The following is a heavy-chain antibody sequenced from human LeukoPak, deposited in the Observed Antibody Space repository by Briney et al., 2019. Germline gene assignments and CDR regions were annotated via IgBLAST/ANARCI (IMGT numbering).Heavy chain of an antibody. CDR2: ISAYNGNT. CDR3: ARGHGDNIVVVVAPFDY. J-gene: IGHJ4*02. V-gene: IGHV1-18*01. D-gene: IGHD2-15*01. Sequence: GASVTVSCKASGYTFTSYGISWVRQAPGQGLEWMGWISAYNGNTNYAQKLQGRVTMTTDTSTSTAYMELRSLRSDDTAVYYCARGHGDNIVVVVAPFDYWGQGTLVTVSS. CDR1: GYTFTSYG.